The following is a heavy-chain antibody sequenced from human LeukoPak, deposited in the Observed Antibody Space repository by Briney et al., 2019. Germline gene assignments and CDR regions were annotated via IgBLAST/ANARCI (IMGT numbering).Heavy chain of an antibody. V-gene: IGHV3-30*04. CDR2: ISYDGSNK. D-gene: IGHD3-9*01. J-gene: IGHJ4*02. CDR3: AKGYYFDILSGYSSLDS. CDR1: GFTFSSYA. Sequence: GGSLRLSCAASGFTFSSYAMHWVRQAPGKGLEWVAVISYDGSNKYYADSVKGRFTISRDDSQNTLYLQMNSLRAEDTAAYYCAKGYYFDILSGYSSLDSWGQGTLVTVSS.